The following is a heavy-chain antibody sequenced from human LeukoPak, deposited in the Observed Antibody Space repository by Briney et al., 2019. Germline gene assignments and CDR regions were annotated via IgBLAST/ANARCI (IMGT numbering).Heavy chain of an antibody. CDR3: ARALYRDNWFDT. CDR2: IYYSGST. Sequence: SETLSLTCTVSGGSITSYFWNWIRQPPGKGLEWIGFIYYSGSTNYNPSLKSRVTISVDTSKNQFSLKPTSVTATDTAVYYCARALYRDNWFDTWGQGTLVTVSS. D-gene: IGHD1-26*01. J-gene: IGHJ5*02. CDR1: GGSITSYF. V-gene: IGHV4-59*01.